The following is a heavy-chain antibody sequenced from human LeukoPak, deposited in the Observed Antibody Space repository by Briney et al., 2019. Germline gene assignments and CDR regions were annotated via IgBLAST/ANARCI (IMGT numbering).Heavy chain of an antibody. V-gene: IGHV3-23*01. CDR3: ARDPYVYYDILTGYPPHGWFDP. D-gene: IGHD3-9*01. CDR2: ISGSGGST. CDR1: GFTFSSYA. J-gene: IGHJ5*02. Sequence: GGSLRLSCAASGFTFSSYAMSWVRQAPGKGLEWVSAISGSGGSTYYANSVKGRFTISRDNSKNTLYLQMNSLRPEDTAVYYCARDPYVYYDILTGYPPHGWFDPWGQGTLVTVSS.